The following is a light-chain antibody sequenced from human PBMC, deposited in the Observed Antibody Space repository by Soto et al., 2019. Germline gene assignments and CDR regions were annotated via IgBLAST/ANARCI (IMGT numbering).Light chain of an antibody. V-gene: IGKV3-11*01. Sequence: ESVVTQSPATLSLSPGTRATLSCRASNSLSSYLASCQQKPGQAPSFLFYDASKSATGIPPRFSGSGSGTDFTLTISSLDPEAFAVYYCQQRSNWPQTFGPGTKGDI. J-gene: IGKJ3*01. CDR2: DAS. CDR1: NSLSSY. CDR3: QQRSNWPQT.